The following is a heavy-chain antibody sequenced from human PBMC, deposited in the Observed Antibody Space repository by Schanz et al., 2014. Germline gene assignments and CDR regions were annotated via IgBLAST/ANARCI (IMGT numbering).Heavy chain of an antibody. CDR2: VSRSTPDI. D-gene: IGHD3-10*01. CDR1: GFNFSDYA. V-gene: IGHV3-48*01. J-gene: IGHJ5*01. Sequence: EVQLVQSGGGLVQPGGSLRLSCAASGFNFSDYAMSWVRQAPGKGLEWVSYVSRSTPDIYYADSVKGRFTMSRDNAKISVFLQMNSLRAEDASVYYCAKQHIVRGVIYLNWFDSWGQGTLVTVSS. CDR3: AKQHIVRGVIYLNWFDS.